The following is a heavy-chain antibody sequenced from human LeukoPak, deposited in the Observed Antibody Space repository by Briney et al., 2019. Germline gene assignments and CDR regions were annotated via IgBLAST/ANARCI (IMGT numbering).Heavy chain of an antibody. CDR1: GGSITSSSYY. Sequence: PSETLSLTCTVSGGSITSSSYYWGWIRQPPGKGLEWIGSIYYSGSTFNSPSLKGRVTISVDTSKNQLSLNLSSVTAADTAVYYCARRWTGYSYGDAFDIWGQGTMVTVSS. D-gene: IGHD5-18*01. V-gene: IGHV4-39*01. J-gene: IGHJ3*02. CDR2: IYYSGST. CDR3: ARRWTGYSYGDAFDI.